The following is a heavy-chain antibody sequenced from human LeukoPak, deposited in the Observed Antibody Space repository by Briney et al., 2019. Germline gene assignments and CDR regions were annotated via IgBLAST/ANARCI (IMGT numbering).Heavy chain of an antibody. D-gene: IGHD7-27*01. CDR2: IYYSGST. V-gene: IGHV4-59*08. CDR1: GGSISSYY. CDR3: ARLAGDQAFDY. J-gene: IGHJ4*02. Sequence: PSETLSLTGTVSGGSISSYYGSWIRQPPGEGLEWIGYIYYSGSTNYNPSLKSRVTISVDTSKNQFSLKLSSVTAADTAVYYCARLAGDQAFDYWGQGTLVTVSS.